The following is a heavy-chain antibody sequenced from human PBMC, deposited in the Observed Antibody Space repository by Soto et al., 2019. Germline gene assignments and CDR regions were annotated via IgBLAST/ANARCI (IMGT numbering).Heavy chain of an antibody. CDR2: IYYSGST. Sequence: QVQLQESGPGLVKPSQTLSLTCIVSGGSVSSPGYYCTCIRQHPGKGLEWIGFIYYSGSTSYNPSLNSRRTMSLDKSKNHFALKLSSVTAADTAVYYCARERGYSSGWYLDVWGQGTTVTVSS. V-gene: IGHV4-31*03. CDR1: GGSVSSPGYY. CDR3: ARERGYSSGWYLDV. J-gene: IGHJ6*02. D-gene: IGHD6-19*01.